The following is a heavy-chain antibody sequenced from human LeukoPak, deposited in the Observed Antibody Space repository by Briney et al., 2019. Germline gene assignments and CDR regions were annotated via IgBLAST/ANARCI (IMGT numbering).Heavy chain of an antibody. CDR3: ARTGYGTVNYGMDV. J-gene: IGHJ6*02. CDR1: GGSISSHY. Sequence: PSETLSLTCNVSGGSISSHYWSWIRQPPGQGLEWIGYIYYTGITNYNPSLKSRVTISLDTSKKHFSLKLKSVTTADTAVYYCARTGYGTVNYGMDVWGQGTTVTVSS. CDR2: IYYTGIT. D-gene: IGHD5-18*01. V-gene: IGHV4-59*11.